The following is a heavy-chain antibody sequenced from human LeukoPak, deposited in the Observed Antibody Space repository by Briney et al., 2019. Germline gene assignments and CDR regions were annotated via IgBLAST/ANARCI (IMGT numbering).Heavy chain of an antibody. CDR2: ISSSGSTI. Sequence: KPGGSLRLSCAASGFTFSDYYMSWIRQAPGKGLEWVSYISSSGSTIHYADSVKGRFTISRDNAKNSLYLQMSSLRAEDTAVYYCAKEKNIAESNYFDYWGQGTLVTVSS. J-gene: IGHJ4*02. D-gene: IGHD6-13*01. CDR1: GFTFSDYY. CDR3: AKEKNIAESNYFDY. V-gene: IGHV3-11*04.